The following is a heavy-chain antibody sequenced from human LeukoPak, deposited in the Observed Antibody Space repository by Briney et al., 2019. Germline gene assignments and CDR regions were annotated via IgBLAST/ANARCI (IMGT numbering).Heavy chain of an antibody. CDR2: IYYSGST. CDR3: ARVAAAGRGLHMDV. V-gene: IGHV4-39*01. CDR1: GGSISSSSYY. J-gene: IGHJ6*03. D-gene: IGHD6-13*01. Sequence: PSETLSLTCTVSGGSISSSSYYWGWIRQPPGKGLEWIGRIYYSGSTYYNPSLKSRVTISVDTSKNQFSLKLSSVTAADTAVYYCARVAAAGRGLHMDVWGKGTTVTVSS.